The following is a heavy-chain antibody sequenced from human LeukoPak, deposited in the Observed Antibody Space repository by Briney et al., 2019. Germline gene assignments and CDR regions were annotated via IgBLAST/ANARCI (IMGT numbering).Heavy chain of an antibody. V-gene: IGHV4-34*01. J-gene: IGHJ6*03. Sequence: SETLSLTCAVYGGSFSGYYWSWIRQPPGNGLDWIGEFNHSGSTNYNPSLKSRVTISVDTSKNQFSLKLSSVTAADTAVYYCARLIRQLVPYYYYYMDVWGKGTTVTVSS. D-gene: IGHD6-6*01. CDR1: GGSFSGYY. CDR2: FNHSGST. CDR3: ARLIRQLVPYYYYYMDV.